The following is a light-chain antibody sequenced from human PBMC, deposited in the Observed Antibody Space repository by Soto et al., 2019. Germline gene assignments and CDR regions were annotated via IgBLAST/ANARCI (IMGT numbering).Light chain of an antibody. CDR3: KKYDSAPLN. CDR1: QDIGHS. V-gene: IGKV1-27*01. J-gene: IGKJ4*01. CDR2: GAS. Sequence: DIQLTQSPSSLSASVGDRVTFTCRASQDIGHSLAWYQRKPGKPIQLLIYGASTLHSGVPSRFSGSGSGTDFTLTIRSMQPEDVATYYCKKYDSAPLNCGGGTTGDIK.